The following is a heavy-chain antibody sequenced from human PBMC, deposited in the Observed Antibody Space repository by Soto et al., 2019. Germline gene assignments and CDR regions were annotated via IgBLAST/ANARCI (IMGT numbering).Heavy chain of an antibody. CDR1: GFTFSSYA. D-gene: IGHD2-2*01. Sequence: PGGSLRLSCAASGFTFSSYAMSWVRQAPGKGLEWVSAISGSGGSTYYADSVKGRFTISRDNSKNTLYLQMNSLRAEDTAVYYCAKEGVGYCSSTSCHDAFDIWGQGTMVTV. CDR2: ISGSGGST. J-gene: IGHJ3*02. CDR3: AKEGVGYCSSTSCHDAFDI. V-gene: IGHV3-23*01.